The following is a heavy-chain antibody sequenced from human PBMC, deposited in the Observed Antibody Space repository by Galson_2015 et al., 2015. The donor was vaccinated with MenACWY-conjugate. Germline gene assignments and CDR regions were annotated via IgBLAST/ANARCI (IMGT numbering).Heavy chain of an antibody. CDR2: IYSSGST. J-gene: IGHJ4*02. CDR1: GGSVSSGSY. D-gene: IGHD1-14*01. CDR3: AREYNK. Sequence: ETLSLTCTVSGGSVSSGSYWTWIRQPPGKGLEWIGLIYSSGSTKYNPSLKSRVTISPDMSKNQVSLKLSSVTAADTAVYYCAREYNKWGQGTLVTVSS. V-gene: IGHV4-61*01.